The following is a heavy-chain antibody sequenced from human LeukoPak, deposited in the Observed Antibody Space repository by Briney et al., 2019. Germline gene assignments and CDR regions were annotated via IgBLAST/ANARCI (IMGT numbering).Heavy chain of an antibody. CDR2: ISGSGGST. D-gene: IGHD2-15*01. J-gene: IGHJ4*02. CDR3: ARLLPSAVTLQGFDY. V-gene: IGHV3-23*01. Sequence: GGSLRLSCAASGFTFSSYAMSWVRQAPGKGLEWVSAISGSGGSTYYADSLKGRFTISRDNAKNSLFLQMNSLRAEDTAVYYCARLLPSAVTLQGFDYWGQGTLVTVSS. CDR1: GFTFSSYA.